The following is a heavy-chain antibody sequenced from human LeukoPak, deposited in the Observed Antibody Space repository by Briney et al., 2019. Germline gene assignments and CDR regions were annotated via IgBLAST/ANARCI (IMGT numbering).Heavy chain of an antibody. V-gene: IGHV4-34*01. D-gene: IGHD3-16*02. CDR1: GGSFSGYN. CDR3: ARGHGHYIWGSYRNPGTYYFDY. J-gene: IGHJ4*02. CDR2: INHSGST. Sequence: PSETLSLTCAVYGGSFSGYNWSWIRQPPGKGLEWIGEINHSGSTNYNPSLKSRVTISVDTSKNQFSLKLSSVTAADTAVYYCARGHGHYIWGSYRNPGTYYFDYWGQGTLVTVSS.